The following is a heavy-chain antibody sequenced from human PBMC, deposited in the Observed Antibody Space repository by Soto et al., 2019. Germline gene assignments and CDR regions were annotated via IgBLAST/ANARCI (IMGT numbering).Heavy chain of an antibody. CDR2: ISREGSST. V-gene: IGHV3-74*01. CDR1: GFTLSSYW. J-gene: IGHJ6*02. CDR3: TRGQAGPYGMDV. Sequence: EVQLVESGGGLVQPGGSLRLSCAASGFTLSSYWMHWVRQAPGKGLVWVSRISREGSSTAYADSVKGRFTISSDNAKNTLNLQMNSLRAEDTAVYYCTRGQAGPYGMDVWGQVTTVTVSS.